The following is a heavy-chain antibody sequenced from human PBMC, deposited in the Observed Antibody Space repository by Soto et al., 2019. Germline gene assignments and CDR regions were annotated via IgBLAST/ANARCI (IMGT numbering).Heavy chain of an antibody. CDR3: ARDTSREEYDY. D-gene: IGHD3-10*01. J-gene: IGHJ4*02. CDR2: INVYNGNT. V-gene: IGHV1-18*01. Sequence: QVQLVQSGAEVKKPGASVKVSCKASGYTFTSYGISWVRQAPGQGLEWMGWINVYNGNTNYAQKLQGRVTMTTDTSKRTAYLDLRSLRSDDTAVYFCARDTSREEYDYWGQGTLVTVSS. CDR1: GYTFTSYG.